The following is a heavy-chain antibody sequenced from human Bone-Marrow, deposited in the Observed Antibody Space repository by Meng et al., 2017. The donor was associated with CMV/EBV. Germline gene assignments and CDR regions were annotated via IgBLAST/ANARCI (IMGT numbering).Heavy chain of an antibody. D-gene: IGHD3-10*01. V-gene: IGHV3-21*06. CDR2: ITSSSTLI. CDR3: ARDPDHSHGGSGRCLDY. Sequence: GGSRRLSCAASGFTLSSYAMIWVRQTPGKGLEWPSFITSSSTLIYQADSVKGRFTVSRDNAKNSLYLQMNSLSAEETAIYYCARDPDHSHGGSGRCLDYWGQGTLVTVSS. J-gene: IGHJ4*02. CDR1: GFTLSSYA.